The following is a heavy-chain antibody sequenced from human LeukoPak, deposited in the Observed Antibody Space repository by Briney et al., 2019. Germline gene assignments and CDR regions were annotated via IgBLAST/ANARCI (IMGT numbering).Heavy chain of an antibody. CDR1: GYTFTSYY. CDR3: ARDDNYGIFVNVDY. J-gene: IGHJ4*02. CDR2: INPSGGST. V-gene: IGHV1-46*01. D-gene: IGHD4-11*01. Sequence: ASVKVSCKASGYTFTSYYMHWVRQAPGQGLEWMGIINPSGGSTNYAQKFQGRVTMTRDMSTSTAYMELSSLRSDDTAVYYCARDDNYGIFVNVDYWGQGTLVTVSS.